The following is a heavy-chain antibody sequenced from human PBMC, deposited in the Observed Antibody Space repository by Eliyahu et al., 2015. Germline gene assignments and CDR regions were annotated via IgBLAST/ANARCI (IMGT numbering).Heavy chain of an antibody. D-gene: IGHD2-21*01. CDR3: TRGGDRATLLDYYYYYGMDV. Sequence: EVQLVESGGGLVQPXRSLXLSCAASGFTFXDYAMXWVRXAPGKGLGXVSGISWNSGSIGYADSVKGRFTISRDNAKSSMYLQMNSLRAEDTALYYCTRGGDRATLLDYYYYYGMDVWGKGTTVTVSS. J-gene: IGHJ6*04. CDR2: ISWNSGSI. V-gene: IGHV3-9*01. CDR1: GFTFXDYA.